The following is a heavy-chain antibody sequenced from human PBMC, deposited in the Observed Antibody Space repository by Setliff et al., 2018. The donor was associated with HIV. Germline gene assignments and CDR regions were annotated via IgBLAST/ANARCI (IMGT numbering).Heavy chain of an antibody. CDR1: GGSISDNKYY. D-gene: IGHD1-26*01. J-gene: IGHJ4*02. Sequence: PSETLSLTCSVSGGSISDNKYYWSWIRQPPGKGLEWTGSIYHTGKTYYNSALKNRLTISVDTSKNQFSLKLSSVTAADTAVYYCARVRGSSYFGTFDYWGQGALVTVSS. V-gene: IGHV4-39*07. CDR2: IYHTGKT. CDR3: ARVRGSSYFGTFDY.